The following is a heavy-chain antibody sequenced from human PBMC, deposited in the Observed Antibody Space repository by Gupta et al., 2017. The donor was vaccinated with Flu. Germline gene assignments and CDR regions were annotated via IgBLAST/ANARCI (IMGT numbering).Heavy chain of an antibody. V-gene: IGHV1-58*01. CDR1: GCSFSRSG. CDR2: IVVGSGNT. D-gene: IGHD2-15*01. J-gene: IGHJ5*02. Sequence: GCSFSRSGVQWVRQVRGQRRECIGQIVVGSGNTKYAQKFHERVTISRVMSTGTAYMELSGLRSEDTAVYYCSAALVGCSGNNCFPPWGQGTLVTVSS. CDR3: SAALVGCSGNNCFPP.